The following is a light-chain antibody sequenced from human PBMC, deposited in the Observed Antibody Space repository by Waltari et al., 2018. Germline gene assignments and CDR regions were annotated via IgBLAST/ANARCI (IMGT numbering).Light chain of an antibody. CDR2: VTS. J-gene: IGKJ1*01. V-gene: IGKV3-20*01. CDR3: QQYSNLPPT. Sequence: EIVLTQSPGTLSLTPGERATLSCRASQSIRSGYLAWYQKKPDQAPRLLMYVTSTRATGIPDRFSGSGSGTDFTLTISRLEPEDFAVYFCQQYSNLPPTFGQGTRVEIK. CDR1: QSIRSGY.